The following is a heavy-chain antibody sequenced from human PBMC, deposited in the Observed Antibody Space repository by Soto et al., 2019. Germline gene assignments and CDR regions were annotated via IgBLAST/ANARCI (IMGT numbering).Heavy chain of an antibody. Sequence: NPSETLSLTCAVYGGSFSGYYWSWIRQPPGKGLEWIGEINHSGSTNYNPSLKSRVTISVDTSKNQFSLKLSSVTAADTAVYYCARGYKSLIAAATYYFDYWGQGTLVT. CDR1: GGSFSGYY. V-gene: IGHV4-34*01. CDR2: INHSGST. CDR3: ARGYKSLIAAATYYFDY. D-gene: IGHD6-13*01. J-gene: IGHJ4*02.